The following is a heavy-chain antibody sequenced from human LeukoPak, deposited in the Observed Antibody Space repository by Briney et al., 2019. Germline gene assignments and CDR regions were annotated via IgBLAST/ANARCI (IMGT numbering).Heavy chain of an antibody. CDR3: AKHLATSGSNPLDY. V-gene: IGHV3-23*01. J-gene: IGHJ4*02. CDR1: RLTRLQYSYYA. D-gene: IGHD2-15*01. Sequence: GWSPRLSRLACRLTRLQYSYYAMIWVRQAPGKGLEWVSVICGNAACAYYADSVKCRFSISRDNANNTLYLQMYNMRAEDTVVYHCAKHLATSGSNPLDYWGQGTPVTVSS. CDR2: ICGNAACA.